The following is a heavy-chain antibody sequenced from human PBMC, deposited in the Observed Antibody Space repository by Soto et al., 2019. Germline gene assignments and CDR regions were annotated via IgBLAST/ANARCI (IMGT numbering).Heavy chain of an antibody. CDR3: ARYLDSGRYYFDY. V-gene: IGHV1-18*04. CDR1: GYTFSSYG. Sequence: QVQLVQSGAEVKKPGASLKVSCKASGYTFSSYGISWVRQAPGQGLEWMGWISAYTGKTNYAQKLQGRVTMTTDTSTSTAYMEVRRLRSDDTSVYYCARYLDSGRYYFDYWGQGTLVTVSS. D-gene: IGHD1-26*01. J-gene: IGHJ4*02. CDR2: ISAYTGKT.